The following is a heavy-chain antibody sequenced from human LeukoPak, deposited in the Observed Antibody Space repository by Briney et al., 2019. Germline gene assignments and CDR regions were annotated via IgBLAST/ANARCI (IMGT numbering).Heavy chain of an antibody. Sequence: GGSLRLSCAASGFTFRSDAMSWVRQAPGKGLEWVSGISGSGGTTYYADSVKGRFTISRDNSKNTLYLQMNSLRAEDTAVYYCAKHHCSSTSCYPGYWGQGTLVTVSS. CDR2: ISGSGGTT. V-gene: IGHV3-23*01. CDR1: GFTFRSDA. D-gene: IGHD2-2*01. J-gene: IGHJ4*02. CDR3: AKHHCSSTSCYPGY.